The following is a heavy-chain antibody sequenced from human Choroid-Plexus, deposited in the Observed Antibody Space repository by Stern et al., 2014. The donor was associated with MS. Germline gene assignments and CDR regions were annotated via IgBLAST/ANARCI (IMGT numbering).Heavy chain of an antibody. J-gene: IGHJ6*02. CDR1: GYIFTGYY. CDR3: ARDQRGITIFGVVTDYYYLGMDV. V-gene: IGHV1-2*02. D-gene: IGHD3-3*01. Sequence: QVQLVESGAEVKKPGASVKVSCKTSGYIFTGYYIHWVRQAPGQGLEWMAWLNPNTGGTKYAQKFHGRVTMSRDTSISTAYVELNSLTSDDTAVYYCARDQRGITIFGVVTDYYYLGMDVWGQGTTVTVSS. CDR2: LNPNTGGT.